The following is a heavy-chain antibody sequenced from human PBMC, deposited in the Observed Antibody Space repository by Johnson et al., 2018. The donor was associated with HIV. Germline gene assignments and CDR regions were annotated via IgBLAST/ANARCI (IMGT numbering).Heavy chain of an antibody. CDR3: AREREGAFDI. CDR2: IRYDGSNK. Sequence: QVQLVESGGGLVQPGGSLRLSCAASGFTFSSYGMHWVRQAPGKGLEWVAFIRYDGSNKYYGDSVKGRFTISRDNSKNTLYLQMNSLRAEDTAVYYCAREREGAFDIWGQGTMVTVSS. J-gene: IGHJ3*02. V-gene: IGHV3-30*02. CDR1: GFTFSSYG.